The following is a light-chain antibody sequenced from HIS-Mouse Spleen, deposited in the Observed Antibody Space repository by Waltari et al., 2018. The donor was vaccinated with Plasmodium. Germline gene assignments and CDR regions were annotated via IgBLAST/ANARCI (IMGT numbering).Light chain of an antibody. Sequence: QSALTQPASVSGSPGQSITISCTGTRSDVGSYNLVSWYQQHPGQAPKRMIYEGSKRRSGVSNRCSGAKSGNTASLEIAGLQAEDEADYYCCSYAGSSTLVFGGGTKLTVL. J-gene: IGLJ2*01. CDR3: CSYAGSSTLV. V-gene: IGLV2-23*01. CDR2: EGS. CDR1: RSDVGSYNL.